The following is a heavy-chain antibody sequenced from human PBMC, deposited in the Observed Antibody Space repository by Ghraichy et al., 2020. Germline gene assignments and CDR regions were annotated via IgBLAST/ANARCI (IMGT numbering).Heavy chain of an antibody. V-gene: IGHV3-15*01. Sequence: GALNISCAASGFTFSNAWMSWVRQAPGKGLEWVGRIKSKTDGGTTDYAAPVKGRFTISRDDSKNTLYLQMNSLKTEDTAVYYCTTDQEAGYDSSGPWDYWGQGTLVTVSS. J-gene: IGHJ4*02. CDR1: GFTFSNAW. CDR2: IKSKTDGGTT. CDR3: TTDQEAGYDSSGPWDY. D-gene: IGHD3-22*01.